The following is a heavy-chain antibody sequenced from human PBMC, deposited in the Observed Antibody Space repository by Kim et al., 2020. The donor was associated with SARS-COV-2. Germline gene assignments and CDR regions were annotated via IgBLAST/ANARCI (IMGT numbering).Heavy chain of an antibody. V-gene: IGHV3-49*03. CDR3: TRGFVWSGYDSEDYFDY. J-gene: IGHJ4*02. Sequence: GGSLRLSCTASGFTFGDYAMSWFRQAPGKGLEWVGFIRSKAYGGTTEYAASVKGRFTISRDDSKSIAYLQMNSLKTEDTAVYYCTRGFVWSGYDSEDYFDYWGQGTLVTVSS. CDR2: IRSKAYGGTT. D-gene: IGHD5-12*01. CDR1: GFTFGDYA.